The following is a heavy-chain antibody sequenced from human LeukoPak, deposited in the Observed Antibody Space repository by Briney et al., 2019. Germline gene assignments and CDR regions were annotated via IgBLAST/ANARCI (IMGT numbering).Heavy chain of an antibody. CDR3: ATGTYCSGGSCYGPRTFQH. V-gene: IGHV1-24*01. D-gene: IGHD2-15*01. CDR1: GYTLTELS. Sequence: RASVTVSCKVSGYTLTELSMHWVRQAPGKGREWMGGFYAEDGETIYAQKFQGRVTMTEDTSTDTAYMELSSLRSEDTAVYYCATGTYCSGGSCYGPRTFQHWGQGTLVTVSS. CDR2: FYAEDGET. J-gene: IGHJ1*01.